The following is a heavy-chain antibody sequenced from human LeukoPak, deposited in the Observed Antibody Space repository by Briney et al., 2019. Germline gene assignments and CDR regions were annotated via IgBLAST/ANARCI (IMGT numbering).Heavy chain of an antibody. CDR3: ARVSCGGVCRGHYYHYYMDV. V-gene: IGHV4-61*02. CDR2: IYTSGST. CDR1: GGSINSGSYY. D-gene: IGHD2-21*02. Sequence: SETLSLTCTVSGGSINSGSYYWSWIRQPAGKGLEWIGRIYTSGSTKYNPSLKSRVTISVDTSKNQFSLKLSSVTAADTAVYYCARVSCGGVCRGHYYHYYMDVWGKGTTVTISS. J-gene: IGHJ6*03.